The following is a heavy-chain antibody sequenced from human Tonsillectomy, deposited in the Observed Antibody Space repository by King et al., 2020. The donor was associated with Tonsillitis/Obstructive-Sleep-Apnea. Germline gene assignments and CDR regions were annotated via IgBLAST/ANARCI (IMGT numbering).Heavy chain of an antibody. CDR3: AKEGNNWFDP. J-gene: IGHJ5*02. D-gene: IGHD3-10*01. CDR1: GYTFTAFY. V-gene: IGHV1-2*02. Sequence: QLVQSGSEVKKPGASVKVSCKASGYTFTAFYIHWVRQAPGQGXEWMGCINPNSGGTNYAQNFQGRVTMTTDTSISTAXMEGSRLRSDDTAVYYCAKEGNNWFDPWGXXXXVX. CDR2: INPNSGGT.